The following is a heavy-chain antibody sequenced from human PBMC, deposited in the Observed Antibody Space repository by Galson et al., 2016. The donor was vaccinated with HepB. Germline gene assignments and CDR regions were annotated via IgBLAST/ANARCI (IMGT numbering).Heavy chain of an antibody. CDR3: AREESYCSGTSCPDYYYYYYGMDV. CDR1: GGTFSSYV. CDR2: IIPFFGAA. D-gene: IGHD2-2*01. J-gene: IGHJ6*02. Sequence: SVKVSCKASGGTFSSYVISWMRLAPGEGLEWMGGIIPFFGAAHYAQKFRGRVTITADESTSTAYMELSSLSSEDTAVYFCAREESYCSGTSCPDYYYYYYGMDVWGQGTTVTVSS. V-gene: IGHV1-69*13.